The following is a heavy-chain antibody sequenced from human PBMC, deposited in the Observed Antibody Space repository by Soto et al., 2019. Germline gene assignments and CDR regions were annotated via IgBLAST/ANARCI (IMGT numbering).Heavy chain of an antibody. V-gene: IGHV1-69*04. CDR3: ARDKGVTTVTTFAHKLQYYFDY. CDR1: GGTFSSYT. CDR2: IIPILGIA. D-gene: IGHD4-17*01. J-gene: IGHJ4*02. Sequence: GASVKVSCKASGGTFSSYTISWVRQAPGQGLEWMGRIIPILGIANYAQKFQGRVTITADKSTSTAYMELSSLRSEDTAVYYCARDKGVTTVTTFAHKLQYYFDYWGQGTLVTVSS.